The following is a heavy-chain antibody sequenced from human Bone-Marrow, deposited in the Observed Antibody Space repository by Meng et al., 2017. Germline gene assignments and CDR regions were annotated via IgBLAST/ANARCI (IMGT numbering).Heavy chain of an antibody. J-gene: IGHJ5*02. Sequence: ASVKVSCKASGYTFTSYDINWVRQATGQGLEWMGWMNPNNGDTGYAQKFQGRITMTRNTSISTVYMELSSLRSEDTAVYYCARVAFQISMIRAVSVLDPWGQGSLVTVSS. CDR1: GYTFTSYD. CDR3: ARVAFQISMIRAVSVLDP. D-gene: IGHD3-10*01. CDR2: MNPNNGDT. V-gene: IGHV1-8*01.